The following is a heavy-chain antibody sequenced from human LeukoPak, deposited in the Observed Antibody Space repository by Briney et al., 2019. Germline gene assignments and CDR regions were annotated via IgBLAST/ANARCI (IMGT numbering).Heavy chain of an antibody. V-gene: IGHV4-34*01. J-gene: IGHJ4*02. D-gene: IGHD1-26*01. Sequence: SETLSLTCAVYGGSFSGYYWSWIRQPPGKGLEWIGEINHSGSTNYNPSLKSRATISVDTSKNQFSLKLSSVTAADTAVYYCARGLPRIMRELLRSRPKPLNFDYWGQGTLVTVSS. CDR2: INHSGST. CDR3: ARGLPRIMRELLRSRPKPLNFDY. CDR1: GGSFSGYY.